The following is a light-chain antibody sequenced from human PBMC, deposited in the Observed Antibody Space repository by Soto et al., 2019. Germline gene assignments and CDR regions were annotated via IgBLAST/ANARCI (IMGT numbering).Light chain of an antibody. CDR2: WAS. J-gene: IGKJ4*01. Sequence: DIVMTQSPDSLAVSLGERATINCKSSQSVLYRSNNKNYLAWYQQKPGQPPKLLIYWASTRESGGPDRFSGSGSGTDFTLTISSLQAEDVAVYYCQQYYSIPLTFGGGTKVEI. V-gene: IGKV4-1*01. CDR1: QSVLYRSNNKNY. CDR3: QQYYSIPLT.